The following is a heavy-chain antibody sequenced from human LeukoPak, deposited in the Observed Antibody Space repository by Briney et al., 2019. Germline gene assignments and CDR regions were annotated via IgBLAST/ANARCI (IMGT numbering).Heavy chain of an antibody. J-gene: IGHJ6*03. V-gene: IGHV4-59*08. CDR1: GGCISSYY. CDR3: ARQTTVVTPSYYYYYMDV. Sequence: SETLSLTCTVSGGCISSYYWSWIRQPPGKGLEWIGYNPSLKSRVTISVDTPKNQFSLKLSSVTAADTAVYYCARQTTVVTPSYYYYYMDVWGKGTTVTVSS. D-gene: IGHD4-23*01.